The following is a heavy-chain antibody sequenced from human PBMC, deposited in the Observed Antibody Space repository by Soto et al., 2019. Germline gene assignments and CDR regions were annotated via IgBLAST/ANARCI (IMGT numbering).Heavy chain of an antibody. CDR3: ARDNEAIGEGSGYYPDY. CDR1: GFTFSSYA. J-gene: IGHJ4*02. D-gene: IGHD3-22*01. Sequence: GGSLRLSCAASGFTFSSYAMHWVRQAPGKGLEWVAVISYDGSNKYYADSVKGRFTISRDNSKNTLYLQMNSLRAEDTAVYYCARDNEAIGEGSGYYPDYWGQGTLVTVSS. V-gene: IGHV3-30-3*01. CDR2: ISYDGSNK.